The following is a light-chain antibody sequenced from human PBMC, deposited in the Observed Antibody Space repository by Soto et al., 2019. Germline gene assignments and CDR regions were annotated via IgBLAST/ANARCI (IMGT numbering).Light chain of an antibody. CDR3: QQYVTSPAIT. V-gene: IGKV3-20*01. Sequence: EIVLKHSPGTLSLSPCERAALSSSASQSVGDYLAWYQQKPGQAPRLLIYGATKRTSGTPDRFSGTGSETAFTLAIRRLEPGDFAVYYCQQYVTSPAITFGQGTRLEIK. J-gene: IGKJ5*01. CDR2: GAT. CDR1: QSVGDY.